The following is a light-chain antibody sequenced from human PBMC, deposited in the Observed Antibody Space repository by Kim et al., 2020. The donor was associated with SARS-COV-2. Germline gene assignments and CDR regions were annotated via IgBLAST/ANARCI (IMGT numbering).Light chain of an antibody. CDR1: ALSSQY. CDR3: QSGDSGGRSHIQ. V-gene: IGLV3-25*03. CDR2: QDN. J-gene: IGLJ3*02. Sequence: SYELTQTPSMSVSPGQTARITCSGHALSSQYAYWYQQRPGQAPVLVIFQDNKRPSGIPERFSGSSSGPIVTLTITGVQAEDEADYYCQSGDSGGRSHIQFGGGTQLTVL.